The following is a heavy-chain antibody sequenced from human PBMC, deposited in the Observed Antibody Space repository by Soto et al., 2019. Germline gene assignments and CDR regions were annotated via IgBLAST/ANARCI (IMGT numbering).Heavy chain of an antibody. Sequence: GASVKVSCKASGYTFTSYGISWVRQAPGQGLEWMGWISAYNGNTNYAQNLQGRVTMTTDTSASTAYMELRSLRSDDTAVYYCVRDYCSGGSCYYDYWGLGTLVTVSS. CDR2: ISAYNGNT. J-gene: IGHJ4*02. V-gene: IGHV1-18*01. CDR1: GYTFTSYG. D-gene: IGHD2-15*01. CDR3: VRDYCSGGSCYYDY.